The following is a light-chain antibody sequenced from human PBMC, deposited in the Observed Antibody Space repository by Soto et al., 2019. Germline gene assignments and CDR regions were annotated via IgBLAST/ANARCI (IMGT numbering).Light chain of an antibody. J-gene: IGLJ1*01. CDR3: SSYTSSSTYV. V-gene: IGLV2-14*01. CDR1: SSGVGGYNY. Sequence: QSALTQPASVSGSPGQSITISCTGTSSGVGGYNYVSWYQQHPGKAPKLMIYEVSNRPSGVSNRFSGSKSGNTASLTISGLQAEAEADYYCSSYTSSSTYVFGTGTKLTVL. CDR2: EVS.